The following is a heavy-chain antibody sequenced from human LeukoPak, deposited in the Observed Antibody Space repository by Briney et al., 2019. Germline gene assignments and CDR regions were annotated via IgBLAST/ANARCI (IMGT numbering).Heavy chain of an antibody. Sequence: QTGGSLRLSCVASGFSFNSYAMNWVRQAPGKGLEWVSYISSSGSTIYYADSVKGRFTISRDNAKNSLYLQMNSLRAEDTAVYYCARNRQVLGALAVAGFDYWGQGTLVTVSS. V-gene: IGHV3-48*03. J-gene: IGHJ4*02. D-gene: IGHD6-19*01. CDR3: ARNRQVLGALAVAGFDY. CDR2: ISSSGSTI. CDR1: GFSFNSYA.